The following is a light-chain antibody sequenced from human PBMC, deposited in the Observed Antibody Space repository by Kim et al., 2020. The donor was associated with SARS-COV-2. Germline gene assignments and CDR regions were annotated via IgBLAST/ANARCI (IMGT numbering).Light chain of an antibody. J-gene: IGLJ2*01. CDR1: SGRIASND. Sequence: KTVAIYCARSSGRIASNDLQWYQQRPGSAPTIVLFEDNQRPSGVPDRFSGSVDGSSKSASLTISGLKTEDEADYYCQSYDNSNHVIFGGGTQLTVL. CDR2: EDN. V-gene: IGLV6-57*03. CDR3: QSYDNSNHVI.